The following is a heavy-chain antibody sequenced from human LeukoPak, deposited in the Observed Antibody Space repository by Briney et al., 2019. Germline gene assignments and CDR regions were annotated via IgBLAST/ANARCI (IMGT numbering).Heavy chain of an antibody. Sequence: GASVKVSCKASGYTFTGYYMHWVRQAPGQGLEWMGWINPNSGGTNYAQKFQGRVTMTRDTSISTAYMELSRLRSDDTAVYYCARATPNSSGWSDYWGQGTLVTFSS. CDR2: INPNSGGT. CDR1: GYTFTGYY. V-gene: IGHV1-2*02. CDR3: ARATPNSSGWSDY. J-gene: IGHJ4*02. D-gene: IGHD6-19*01.